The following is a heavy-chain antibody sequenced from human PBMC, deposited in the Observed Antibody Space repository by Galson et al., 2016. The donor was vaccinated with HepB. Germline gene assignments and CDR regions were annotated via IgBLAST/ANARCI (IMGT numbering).Heavy chain of an antibody. CDR1: GFTFSSYS. CDR3: ASMYYYGSGRSY. D-gene: IGHD3-10*01. V-gene: IGHV3-48*02. CDR2: ISTSSGTI. J-gene: IGHJ4*02. Sequence: SLRLSCAASGFTFSSYSMNWVRQAPGKGLEWVSYISTSSGTIYYADSVKGRFTISRDNAKNSLYLKMDSLRDEDTAVYYCASMYYYGSGRSYWGQGTLVTVSS.